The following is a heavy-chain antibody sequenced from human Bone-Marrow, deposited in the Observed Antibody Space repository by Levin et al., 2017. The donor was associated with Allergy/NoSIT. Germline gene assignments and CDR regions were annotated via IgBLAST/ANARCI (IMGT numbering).Heavy chain of an antibody. V-gene: IGHV1-45*02. CDR1: GWIFTYRY. Sequence: SVKVSCKASGWIFTYRYLHWVRQAPGQAPEWLGWITPYNGNTNYARKFQGRATITRDMSLTTAHLELRSLKSEDTGIYYCARSQRSGRADYIGSDDTFDMWGQGTRVTVSS. CDR2: ITPYNGNT. D-gene: IGHD3-10*01. CDR3: ARSQRSGRADYIGSDDTFDM. J-gene: IGHJ3*02.